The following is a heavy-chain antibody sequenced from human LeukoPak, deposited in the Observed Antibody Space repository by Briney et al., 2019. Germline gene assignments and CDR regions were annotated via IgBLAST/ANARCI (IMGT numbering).Heavy chain of an antibody. J-gene: IGHJ4*02. Sequence: KSSETLSLTCAVYGESMIGHYWTWIRQPPGKRLEWIGEIHHSGDTNSNPSLKNRVTMSIDMSKNQFSLKVKSVTAADTGTYYCARTSGRGSVDPGTSGYVDSWGQGSLVTVSS. CDR1: GESMIGHY. CDR2: IHHSGDT. CDR3: ARTSGRGSVDPGTSGYVDS. V-gene: IGHV4-34*10. D-gene: IGHD3-22*01.